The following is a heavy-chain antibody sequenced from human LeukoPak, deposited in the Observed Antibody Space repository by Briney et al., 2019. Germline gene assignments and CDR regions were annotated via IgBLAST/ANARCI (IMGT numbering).Heavy chain of an antibody. Sequence: PGGSLRLSCAASGFIFSNYAMSWVRQAPGEGLEWVSGIRGSGSSTYFADSVKGRFNVSRDNSKNTLYLDLNSLRADDTAVYYCVKGGKGTPPHWGQGTLVTVSS. D-gene: IGHD3-10*01. J-gene: IGHJ4*02. V-gene: IGHV3-23*01. CDR1: GFIFSNYA. CDR2: IRGSGSST. CDR3: VKGGKGTPPH.